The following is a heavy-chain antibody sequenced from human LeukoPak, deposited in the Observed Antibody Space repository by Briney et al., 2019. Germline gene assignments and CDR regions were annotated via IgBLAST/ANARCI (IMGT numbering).Heavy chain of an antibody. J-gene: IGHJ4*02. CDR3: ARGVYIAAAQYGY. D-gene: IGHD6-13*01. V-gene: IGHV3-30*03. CDR2: ISYDGSDK. Sequence: GGSLRLSCAASGLTFSSYGMHWVRQAPGKGLEWVAVISYDGSDKYYADSVKGRFTISRDNSKNTLYLQMNSLRAEDTAVYYCARGVYIAAAQYGYWGQGTLVTVSS. CDR1: GLTFSSYG.